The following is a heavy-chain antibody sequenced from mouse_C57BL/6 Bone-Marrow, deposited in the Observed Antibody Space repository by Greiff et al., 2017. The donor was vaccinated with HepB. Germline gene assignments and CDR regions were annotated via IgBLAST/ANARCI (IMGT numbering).Heavy chain of an antibody. V-gene: IGHV1-26*01. CDR1: GYTFTDYY. J-gene: IGHJ3*01. CDR2: INPNNGGT. Sequence: VQLQQSGPELVKPGASVKISCKASGYTFTDYYMNWVKQSHGKSLEWIGDINPNNGGTSYNQKFKGKATLTVDKSSSTAYMELRSLTSEDSAVYYCARRGPPFAYWGQGTLVTVSA. CDR3: ARRGPPFAY.